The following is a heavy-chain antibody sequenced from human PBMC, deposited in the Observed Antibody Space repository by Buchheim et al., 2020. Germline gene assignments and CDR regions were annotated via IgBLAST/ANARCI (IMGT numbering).Heavy chain of an antibody. CDR2: ISSSSSTI. J-gene: IGHJ4*02. CDR3: ARAAVYSSSSRSFDY. D-gene: IGHD6-6*01. CDR1: GFTFSSYS. Sequence: EVQLVESGGGLVQPGGSLRLSCAASGFTFSSYSMNWVRQAPGKGLEWVSYISSSSSTIYYADSVKGRFTISRDNAKNSLYLQMNSLRAEDTALYYCARAAVYSSSSRSFDYWGQGTL. V-gene: IGHV3-48*01.